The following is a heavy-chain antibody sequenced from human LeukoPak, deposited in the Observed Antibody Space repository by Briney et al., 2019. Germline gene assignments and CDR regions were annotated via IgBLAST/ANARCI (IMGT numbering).Heavy chain of an antibody. J-gene: IGHJ4*02. Sequence: GGSLRLSCAASGFTFSGSWVSWVRQAPGKGLEWVANIKEDGSQKYYVDSVKGRLTISRDNAKNALHLEMNSLRVDDTAVYYCVKSILLDCWGQGTLVTVSS. CDR1: GFTFSGSW. V-gene: IGHV3-7*01. CDR2: IKEDGSQK. D-gene: IGHD2-21*01. CDR3: VKSILLDC.